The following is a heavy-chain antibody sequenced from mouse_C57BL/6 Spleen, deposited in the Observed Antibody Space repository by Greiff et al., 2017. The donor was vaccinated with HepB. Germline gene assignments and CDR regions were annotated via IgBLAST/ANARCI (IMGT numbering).Heavy chain of an antibody. CDR2: IWSDGST. D-gene: IGHD2-2*01. Sequence: QVQLKESGPGLVAPSQSLSITCTVSGFSLTSYGVHWVRQPPGKGLEWLVVIWSDGSTTYNSALKSRLSISKDNSKSQVFLKMNSLQTDDTAMYYCASYGYDGDYAMDYWGQGTSVTVSS. V-gene: IGHV2-6*03. CDR3: ASYGYDGDYAMDY. CDR1: GFSLTSYG. J-gene: IGHJ4*01.